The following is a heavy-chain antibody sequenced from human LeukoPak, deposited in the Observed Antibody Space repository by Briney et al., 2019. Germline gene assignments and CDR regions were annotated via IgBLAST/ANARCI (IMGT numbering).Heavy chain of an antibody. CDR1: GFTFGYHA. CDR2: IRSQAYSGTT. CDR3: TRDIVSISQPYYFDY. J-gene: IGHJ4*02. V-gene: IGHV3-49*04. D-gene: IGHD2-2*01. Sequence: GGSLRLSCTASGFTFGYHAINWVRQAPGRGLEWVGFIRSQAYSGTTEYATSVKDRFTISRDDSKSIAYLQMNSLKTEDTAVYYCTRDIVSISQPYYFDYWGQGTLVTVSS.